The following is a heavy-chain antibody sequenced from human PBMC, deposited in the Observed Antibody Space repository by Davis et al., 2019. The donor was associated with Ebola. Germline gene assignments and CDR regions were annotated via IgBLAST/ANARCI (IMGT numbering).Heavy chain of an antibody. Sequence: SGPMLFYSTPTLTITSTFSGFSLRPSGMSVGWIRPPPGQARTRLALIYCDDDKRYSPALKSRFTITKETSKNQVVLTMTNMDPEDTATYYCAAATRKYYYYGMDVWGQGTTVTVSS. CDR1: GFSLRPSGMS. D-gene: IGHD6-25*01. V-gene: IGHV2-5*02. J-gene: IGHJ6*02. CDR2: IYCDDDK. CDR3: AAATRKYYYYGMDV.